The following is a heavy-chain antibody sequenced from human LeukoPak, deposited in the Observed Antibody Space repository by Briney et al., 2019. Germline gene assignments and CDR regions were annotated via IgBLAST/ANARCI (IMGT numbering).Heavy chain of an antibody. CDR3: ARLWSYYDNSGFFEDY. J-gene: IGHJ4*02. D-gene: IGHD3-22*01. V-gene: IGHV1-46*01. CDR2: INPVGGVT. Sequence: ASVKVSCKASGYIFTNYYLYWVRQAPGQGLEWMGVINPVGGVTTYAQRFQGRVTMTRDTSTSTFDMELSSLKSEDTAVYYCARLWSYYDNSGFFEDYWGQGTLVTVSS. CDR1: GYIFTNYY.